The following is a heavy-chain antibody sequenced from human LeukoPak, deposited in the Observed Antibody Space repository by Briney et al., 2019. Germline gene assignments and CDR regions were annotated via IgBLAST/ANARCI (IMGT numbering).Heavy chain of an antibody. CDR1: GGTFSSYA. J-gene: IGHJ4*02. CDR2: IIPIFGTA. CDR3: ARDPTFRNYYDSSGYLYYFDY. V-gene: IGHV1-69*01. Sequence: GSSVKVSCKASGGTFSSYAISWVRQAPGQGLEWMGGIIPIFGTANYAQKFQGRVTITADESTSTAYMELSSLRSEDTAVYYCARDPTFRNYYDSSGYLYYFDYWGQGTLVTVSS. D-gene: IGHD3-22*01.